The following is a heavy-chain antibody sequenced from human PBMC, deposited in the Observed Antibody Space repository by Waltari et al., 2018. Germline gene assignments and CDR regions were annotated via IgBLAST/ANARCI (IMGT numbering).Heavy chain of an antibody. CDR1: GASIRRRNYY. V-gene: IGHV4-39*07. J-gene: IGHJ4*02. CDR2: IYYSGNT. CDR3: ASSKDYYDSTGYTFDF. Sequence: QLQLQESGPGLVKPSETLSLTCTVSGASIRRRNYYWSWIRQPPGKGLEWIGSIYYSGNTYSNPSLKSRVTISVDTSKNQFSLELTSVTAADTAVYYCASSKDYYDSTGYTFDFWGQGTLVTVSS. D-gene: IGHD3-22*01.